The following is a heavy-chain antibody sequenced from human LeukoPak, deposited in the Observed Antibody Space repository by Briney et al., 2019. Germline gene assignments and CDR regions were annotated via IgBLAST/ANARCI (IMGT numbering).Heavy chain of an antibody. Sequence: PGGSLRLSCAASGFTFSTFSMNWVRQAPGKGLEWVSGISWNSGSIGYADSVKGRFTISRDNAKNSLYLQMNSLRAEDMALYYCAKVGSSSDAFDIWGQGTMVTVSS. J-gene: IGHJ3*02. D-gene: IGHD6-6*01. CDR3: AKVGSSSDAFDI. CDR2: ISWNSGSI. V-gene: IGHV3-9*03. CDR1: GFTFSTFS.